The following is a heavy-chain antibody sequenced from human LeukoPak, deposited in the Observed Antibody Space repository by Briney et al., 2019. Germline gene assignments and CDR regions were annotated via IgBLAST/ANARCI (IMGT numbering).Heavy chain of an antibody. V-gene: IGHV3-33*08. D-gene: IGHD6-19*01. CDR3: ARPAGIAVAGTDAFDI. CDR2: IWYDGSNK. J-gene: IGHJ3*02. CDR1: GFTFSSYA. Sequence: GGSLRLSCAASGFTFSSYAMHWVRQAPGKGLEWVAVIWYDGSNKYYADSVKGRFTTSRDNSKNTLYLQMNSLRAEDTAVYYCARPAGIAVAGTDAFDIWGQGTMVTVSS.